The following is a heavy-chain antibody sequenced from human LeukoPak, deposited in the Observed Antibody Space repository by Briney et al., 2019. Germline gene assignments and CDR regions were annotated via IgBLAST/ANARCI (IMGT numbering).Heavy chain of an antibody. Sequence: SETLSLTCTVSGGSISSYYWSWIRQPAGKGLEWIGRIHTSGSTNYNPSLKTRVTMSVDTSKNQFSLKLDSVTAADTAMYYCARDPTGIAAAGRWFDPWGQGTLVTVSS. CDR2: IHTSGST. J-gene: IGHJ5*02. CDR1: GGSISSYY. CDR3: ARDPTGIAAAGRWFDP. V-gene: IGHV4-4*07. D-gene: IGHD6-13*01.